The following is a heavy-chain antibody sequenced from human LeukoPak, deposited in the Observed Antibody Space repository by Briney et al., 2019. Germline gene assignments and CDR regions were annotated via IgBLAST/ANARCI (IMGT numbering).Heavy chain of an antibody. Sequence: SETLSLTCTVSGGSISSYYWSWIRQPPGKGLEGIGYIYYSGSTNYNPSLKSRVTISVDTSNNQFSLELSSVTASDTAVYYLASGPPLGYGDYVPFDYWGQGTLVTVSS. J-gene: IGHJ4*02. V-gene: IGHV4-59*01. CDR1: GGSISSYY. CDR3: ASGPPLGYGDYVPFDY. CDR2: IYYSGST. D-gene: IGHD4-17*01.